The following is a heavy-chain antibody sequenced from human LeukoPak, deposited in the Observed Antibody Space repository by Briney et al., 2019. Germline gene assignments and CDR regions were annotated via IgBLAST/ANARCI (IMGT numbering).Heavy chain of an antibody. CDR1: GCTFSSYA. CDR2: IIPIFGTA. D-gene: IGHD4-11*01. V-gene: IGHV1-69*13. J-gene: IGHJ4*02. Sequence: SVKVSCKASGCTFSSYAIGWVRQAPGQGLEWMGGIIPIFGTANYAQKFQGRVTITADESTSTAYMELSSLRSEDTAVYYCARDPYSNYLYYFDYWGQGTLVTVSS. CDR3: ARDPYSNYLYYFDY.